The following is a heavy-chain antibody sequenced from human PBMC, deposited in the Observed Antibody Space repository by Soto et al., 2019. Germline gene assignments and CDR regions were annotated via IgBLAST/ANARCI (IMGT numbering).Heavy chain of an antibody. CDR1: GFTFSSYA. Sequence: GGSLRLSCSASGFTFSSYAMHWVRQAPGKGLEYVSAISSNGGSAYYADSVKGRFTISRDNSKNTLYLQMSSLRAEDTAVYYCVKEGYSYGPSAFDIWGQGTMVTVSS. D-gene: IGHD5-18*01. J-gene: IGHJ3*02. V-gene: IGHV3-64D*08. CDR3: VKEGYSYGPSAFDI. CDR2: ISSNGGSA.